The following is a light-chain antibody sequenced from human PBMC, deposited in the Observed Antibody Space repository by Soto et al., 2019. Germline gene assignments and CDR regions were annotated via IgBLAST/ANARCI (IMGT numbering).Light chain of an antibody. Sequence: DIQMTQSPSSLSASVGDRVTITCRASQSISSYLNWYQQKPGKAPKLLIYAASSLQSGVPSRFSGCVSGTDFTLTISSLHPEDFATYYCQQRYNTPQTFGQGTKLEIK. J-gene: IGKJ2*01. CDR1: QSISSY. CDR3: QQRYNTPQT. CDR2: AAS. V-gene: IGKV1-39*01.